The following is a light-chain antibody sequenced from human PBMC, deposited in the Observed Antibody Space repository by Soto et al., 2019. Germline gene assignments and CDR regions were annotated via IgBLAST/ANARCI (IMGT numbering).Light chain of an antibody. J-gene: IGKJ2*02. CDR3: QQYNSYPCT. CDR2: KAS. V-gene: IGKV1-5*03. Sequence: DIQMTQSPSTLSASVGDRVTITCRASQSSSSWLAWYQQKPGKAPNLLIYKASYLESGVPSRFSGSGSGSEFTLTISNSQRDDFATYYCQQYNSYPCTFGQGTKLEIK. CDR1: QSSSSW.